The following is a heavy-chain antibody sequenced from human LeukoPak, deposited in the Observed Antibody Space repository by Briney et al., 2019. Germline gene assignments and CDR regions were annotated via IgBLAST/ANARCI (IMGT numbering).Heavy chain of an antibody. J-gene: IGHJ4*02. Sequence: GGSLRLSCAASGFTYSSYWMSWVRQAPGKGLEWVANIKKDGSEKNYVDSVKGRFTISRDNDKNSLYLQMNSLRAEDTAVYYCARDYYDSSGYYLFDYWGQGTLVTVSS. D-gene: IGHD3-22*01. CDR3: ARDYYDSSGYYLFDY. CDR1: GFTYSSYW. V-gene: IGHV3-7*01. CDR2: IKKDGSEK.